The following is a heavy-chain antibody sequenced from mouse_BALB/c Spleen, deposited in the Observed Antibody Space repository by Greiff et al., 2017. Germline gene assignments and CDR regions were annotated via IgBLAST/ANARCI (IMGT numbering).Heavy chain of an antibody. CDR2: ISSGGSYT. D-gene: IGHD2-5*01. Sequence: EVKVVESGGGLVKPGGSLKLSCAASGFTFSSYAMSWVRQSPEKRLEWVAEISSGGSYTYYPDTVTGRFTISRDNAKNTLYLEMSSLRSEDTAMYYCARDRSNDAMDYWGQGTSVTVSS. J-gene: IGHJ4*01. CDR1: GFTFSSYA. V-gene: IGHV5-9-4*01. CDR3: ARDRSNDAMDY.